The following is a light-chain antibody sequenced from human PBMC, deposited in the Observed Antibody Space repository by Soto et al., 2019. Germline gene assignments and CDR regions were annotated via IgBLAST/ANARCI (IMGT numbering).Light chain of an antibody. CDR1: QSLSSN. V-gene: IGKV3-11*01. J-gene: IGKJ2*01. Sequence: EIVLTQSPATLSLSPGESATLSCRASQSLSSNLAWYQQKPGQAPRLLIYATSNRAIGIPARFSGSGSGADFTLPISSLEPEDFAVYYCQHRSSWPPMFTFGQGTNLEIK. CDR3: QHRSSWPPMFT. CDR2: ATS.